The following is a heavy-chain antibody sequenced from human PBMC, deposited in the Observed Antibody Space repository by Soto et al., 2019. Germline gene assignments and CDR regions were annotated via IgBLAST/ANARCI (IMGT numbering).Heavy chain of an antibody. CDR2: INGDGSTT. V-gene: IGHV3-74*01. CDR3: ARGRSGSYSFDY. J-gene: IGHJ4*02. Sequence: EVQLVESGGGIVQPGGSVRLSCAASGFTLSSYWIHWVRQAPGKGLVWVSRINGDGSTTNYADSLRGRFTISRVNAKNTVFLQMNSLRAEDTAVYYWARGRSGSYSFDYWGQGTLVTVSS. D-gene: IGHD3-10*01. CDR1: GFTLSSYW.